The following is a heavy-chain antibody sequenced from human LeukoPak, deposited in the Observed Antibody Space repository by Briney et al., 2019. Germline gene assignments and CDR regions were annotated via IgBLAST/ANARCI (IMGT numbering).Heavy chain of an antibody. J-gene: IGHJ4*02. CDR2: INPNSGGT. D-gene: IGHD2-21*02. Sequence: ASVTVSCKASGYIFTGYYMHWVRQAPGQGLEWMGWINPNSGGTNYAQKFQGRVNMTRDTSISTAYMELSGLRSDDTAVYYCARAAGSDSRDYFDYWGQGTLVTVSS. CDR3: ARAAGSDSRDYFDY. V-gene: IGHV1-2*02. CDR1: GYIFTGYY.